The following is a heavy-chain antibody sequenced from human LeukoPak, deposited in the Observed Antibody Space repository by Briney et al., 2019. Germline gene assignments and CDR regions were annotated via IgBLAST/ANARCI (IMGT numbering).Heavy chain of an antibody. V-gene: IGHV3-23*01. CDR3: AKVSGRMQLWSFQH. CDR1: GFTFSSYA. J-gene: IGHJ1*01. CDR2: ISGSGGST. Sequence: GGSLRLSCAASGFTFSSYAMSWVRQAPGKGLEWVSAISGSGGSTYYADSVKGRFTFSRDNSKNTLYLQMNSLRAEDTAVYYCAKVSGRMQLWSFQHWGQGTLVTVSS. D-gene: IGHD5-18*01.